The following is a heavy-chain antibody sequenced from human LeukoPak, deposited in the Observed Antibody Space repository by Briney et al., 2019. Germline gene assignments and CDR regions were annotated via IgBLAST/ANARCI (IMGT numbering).Heavy chain of an antibody. CDR2: INPSGGST. J-gene: IGHJ6*02. D-gene: IGHD6-19*01. CDR3: ARSVLGAVAAEYGMDV. CDR1: GYTFTSYY. V-gene: IGHV1-46*01. Sequence: ASVKVSCKASGYTFTSYYMHWVRQAPGQGLEWMGIINPSGGSTSYAQKFQGRVTMTRDTSTSTVYMELSSLRSDDTAVYYCARSVLGAVAAEYGMDVWGQGTTVTVSS.